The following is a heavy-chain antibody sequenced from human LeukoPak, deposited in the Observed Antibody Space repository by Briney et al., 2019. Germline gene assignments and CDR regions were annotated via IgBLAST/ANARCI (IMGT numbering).Heavy chain of an antibody. CDR3: ARSPPRESESKYCSGGSCYADYYYYYMDV. CDR1: GYTFTSYD. Sequence: GASVKVSCKASGYTFTSYDINWVRQATGQGLEWMGWMNPNSGNTGYAQKFQGRVTITRNTSISTAYMELSSLRSEDTAVYYCARSPPRESESKYCSGGSCYADYYYYYMDVWGKGTTVTVSS. CDR2: MNPNSGNT. D-gene: IGHD2-15*01. J-gene: IGHJ6*03. V-gene: IGHV1-8*03.